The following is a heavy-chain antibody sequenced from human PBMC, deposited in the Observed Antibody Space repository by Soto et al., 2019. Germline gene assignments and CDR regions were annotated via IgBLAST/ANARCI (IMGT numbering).Heavy chain of an antibody. J-gene: IGHJ4*02. CDR3: ARENPSMTYDY. CDR2: INPKSGGT. V-gene: IGHV1-2*04. CDR1: GYTFTGYY. D-gene: IGHD6-6*01. Sequence: GASVKVSCKSSGYTFTGYYMHWVRQAPGQGPEWMGWINPKSGGTNYAQKFQGWVTMTRDTSISTAYMELSRLRSDDTAVYYCARENPSMTYDYWGQGTLVTVSS.